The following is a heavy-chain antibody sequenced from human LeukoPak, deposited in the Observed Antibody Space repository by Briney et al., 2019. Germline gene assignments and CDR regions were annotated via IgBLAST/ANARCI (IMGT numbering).Heavy chain of an antibody. V-gene: IGHV4-39*01. CDR3: ARRGYCSSTSCNDAFGI. D-gene: IGHD2-2*01. CDR2: IYYSGST. J-gene: IGHJ3*02. CDR1: GGSISSSSYY. Sequence: SSETLSLTCSVSGGSISSSSYYWAWIRQPPGKGLEWIGSIYYSGSTYYNPSLKSRVTISVDTSKNQFSLKLSSVTAADTAVYYCARRGYCSSTSCNDAFGIWGQGTMVTVSS.